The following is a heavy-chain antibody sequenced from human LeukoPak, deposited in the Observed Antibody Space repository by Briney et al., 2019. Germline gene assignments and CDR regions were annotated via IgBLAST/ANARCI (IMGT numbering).Heavy chain of an antibody. CDR1: GFTFSSYS. CDR2: ISSRSSTI. CDR3: AKDQVITMIVGGDLDY. J-gene: IGHJ4*02. V-gene: IGHV3-48*01. Sequence: GGSLRLSCAASGFTFSSYSMNWVRQAPGKGLEWVSYISSRSSTIYYADSVKGRFTISRDNAKNSLYLQMNSLRAEDTAVYYCAKDQVITMIVGGDLDYWGQGTLVTVSS. D-gene: IGHD3-22*01.